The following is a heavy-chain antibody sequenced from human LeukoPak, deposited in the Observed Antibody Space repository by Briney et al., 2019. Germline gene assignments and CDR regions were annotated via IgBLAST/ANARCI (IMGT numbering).Heavy chain of an antibody. V-gene: IGHV3-15*01. J-gene: IGHJ4*02. Sequence: PGGSLSLSCTASGFTFSNAWMSWVRQAPGKGLEWVGRIKSKTDGGTTAYAAPVNGRFTISRDDSKNTLYLQMNSLKTEDTAVYYCTTDTEQWLVPFDYWGQGTLVTVSS. CDR2: IKSKTDGGTT. CDR3: TTDTEQWLVPFDY. CDR1: GFTFSNAW. D-gene: IGHD6-19*01.